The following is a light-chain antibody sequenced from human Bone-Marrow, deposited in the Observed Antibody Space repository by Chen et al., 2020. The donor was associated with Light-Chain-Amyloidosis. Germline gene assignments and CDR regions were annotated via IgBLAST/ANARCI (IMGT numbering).Light chain of an antibody. V-gene: IGKV1-39*01. Sequence: DIQMTQSPSSLSASVGDRVTITCRTNQSITKFLNWYQQKPGKGPKLLIYTASSLQSGVPSRFSGSGSGTDFSLTISSVQPEDLATYYCQQSYSTPTFGGGTKLEIK. CDR2: TAS. J-gene: IGKJ4*01. CDR1: QSITKF. CDR3: QQSYSTPT.